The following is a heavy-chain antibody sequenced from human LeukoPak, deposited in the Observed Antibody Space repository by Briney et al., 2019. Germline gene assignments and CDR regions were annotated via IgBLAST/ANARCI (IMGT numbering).Heavy chain of an antibody. V-gene: IGHV3-23*01. D-gene: IGHD3-22*01. CDR1: GFTFSSFD. Sequence: GGSLRLSCAASGFTFSSFDMTWVRQAPGKGLEWVSTISVSATNTYYADSVKGRFTISRDNSKNTLYVLMNSLRADDTAVYYCATITSMRVVLISWGQGTLVTVSS. CDR3: ATITSMRVVLIS. J-gene: IGHJ1*01. CDR2: ISVSATNT.